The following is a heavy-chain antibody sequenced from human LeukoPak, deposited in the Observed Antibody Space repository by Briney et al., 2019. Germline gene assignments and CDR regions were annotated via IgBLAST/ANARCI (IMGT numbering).Heavy chain of an antibody. CDR1: GGSISSYY. D-gene: IGHD6-13*01. CDR2: IYYSGST. V-gene: IGHV4-59*08. J-gene: IGHJ6*02. Sequence: SETLSLTCTVAGGSISSYYWSWIRQPPGKGLEWIGYIYYSGSTNYNPSLKSRVTIPVDTPKNQFSLKLSAVTAADTAVYYCARHGPYSSSWYPYHYYYYGMDVWGQGTTVTVSS. CDR3: ARHGPYSSSWYPYHYYYYGMDV.